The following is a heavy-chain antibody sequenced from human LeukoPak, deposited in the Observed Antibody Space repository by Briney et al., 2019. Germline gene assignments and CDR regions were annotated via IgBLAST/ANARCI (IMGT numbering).Heavy chain of an antibody. D-gene: IGHD2-2*01. Sequence: GGFLRLSCAASGFTFSSSAMSWVRQAPGKGLEWVGRIKSKTDGGTTDYAAPVKGRFTISRDDSKNTLYLQMNSLKTEDTAVYYCIRGVVVHGYWGQGTLVTVSS. CDR2: IKSKTDGGTT. V-gene: IGHV3-15*01. CDR3: IRGVVVHGY. J-gene: IGHJ4*02. CDR1: GFTFSSSA.